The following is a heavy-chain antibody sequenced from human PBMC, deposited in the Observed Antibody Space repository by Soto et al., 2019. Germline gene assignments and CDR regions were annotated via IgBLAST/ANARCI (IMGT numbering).Heavy chain of an antibody. CDR1: GGSFSGYY. D-gene: IGHD3-16*02. Sequence: PSETLSLTCAVYGGSFSGYYWSWIRQPPGKGLEWIGEINHSGSTNYNPSLKSRVTISVDTSKNQFSLKLSSVTAADTAVYYCARGSNIWGSYRYSHGNWFDPWGQGTLVTVSS. V-gene: IGHV4-34*01. CDR3: ARGSNIWGSYRYSHGNWFDP. CDR2: INHSGST. J-gene: IGHJ5*02.